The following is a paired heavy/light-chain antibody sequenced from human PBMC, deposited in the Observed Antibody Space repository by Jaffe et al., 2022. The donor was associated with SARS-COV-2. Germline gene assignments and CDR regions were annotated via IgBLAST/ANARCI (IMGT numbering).Light chain of an antibody. V-gene: IGKV1-39*01. J-gene: IGKJ4*01. CDR3: QQSYDPPLT. CDR2: AAS. CDR1: QSISSY. Sequence: DIQMTQSPSSLSASVGDRVTITCRASQSISSYLNWYLQKPGKAPSLLIYAASSLQSGVPSRFSGSGSGTDFTLTISSLQPEDFATYYCQQSYDPPLTFGGGTKIEIK.
Heavy chain of an antibody. V-gene: IGHV3-21*01. CDR2: LSGNSNYI. J-gene: IGHJ5*01. D-gene: IGHD6-13*01. CDR3: ARGSMSSSWDELYFNWFDS. CDR1: GFTFSSYS. Sequence: EVQLVESGGGLVKPGGSLRLSCAASGFTFSSYSMNWVRQAPGKGLEWLASLSGNSNYIYYALSVKGRFTISRDNAQKSLYLVMNYLRAEDTAVYYCARGSMSSSWDELYFNWFDSWGQGTLVTVSS.